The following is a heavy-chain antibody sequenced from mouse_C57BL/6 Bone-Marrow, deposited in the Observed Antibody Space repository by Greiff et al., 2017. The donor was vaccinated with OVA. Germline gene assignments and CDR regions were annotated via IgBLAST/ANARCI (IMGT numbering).Heavy chain of an antibody. CDR2: INPSRGYT. J-gene: IGHJ1*03. CDR3: ARRVTTVVATGYFDV. V-gene: IGHV1-7*01. D-gene: IGHD1-1*01. CDR1: GYTFTSYW. Sequence: VQVVESGAELAKPGASVKLSCKASGYTFTSYWMHWVKQRPGQGLEWIGYINPSRGYTKSNQKFKDKATLTADKSSSTAYMQLSSLTYEDSAVYYCARRVTTVVATGYFDVGGTGTTVTVSS.